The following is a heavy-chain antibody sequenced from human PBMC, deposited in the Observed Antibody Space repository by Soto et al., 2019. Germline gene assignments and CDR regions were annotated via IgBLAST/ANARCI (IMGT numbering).Heavy chain of an antibody. CDR1: GYTFTSYG. CDR3: ARDEATDILDYYYGMDV. D-gene: IGHD2-2*02. V-gene: IGHV1-18*04. CDR2: ISAYNGNT. Sequence: QVQLVQSGAEVKKPGASVKVSCKASGYTFTSYGISWVRQAPGQGLEWMGWISAYNGNTNYAQKLQGRVTMTTDTSTSTAYMELRSLRSDDTAVYYCARDEATDILDYYYGMDVWGQGTTVTVSS. J-gene: IGHJ6*02.